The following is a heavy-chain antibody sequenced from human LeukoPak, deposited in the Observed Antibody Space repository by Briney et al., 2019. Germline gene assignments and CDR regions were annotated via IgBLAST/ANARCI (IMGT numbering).Heavy chain of an antibody. V-gene: IGHV3-30*02. CDR1: GFTFSSYG. Sequence: GGSLRLSCAASGFTFSSYGMDWVRQAPGKGLEWVAYIRYDGSNKYYADSVKGRFTISRDNSKNTLYLQMNSLRAEDTAVYYCAKGHYDSSGYYGMWAFDIWGQGTMVTVSS. J-gene: IGHJ3*02. CDR3: AKGHYDSSGYYGMWAFDI. D-gene: IGHD3-22*01. CDR2: IRYDGSNK.